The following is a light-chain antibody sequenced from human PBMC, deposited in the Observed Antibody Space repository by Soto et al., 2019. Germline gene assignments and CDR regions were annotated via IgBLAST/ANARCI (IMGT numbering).Light chain of an antibody. J-gene: IGKJ2*01. CDR3: QQYNNWPPEYT. CDR1: QSVNTR. Sequence: EIVMTQSPATLSVSPGERATLSCRASQSVNTRLAWYQQKPGQAPRLVLYDASTRATGIPARFSGSGSGTDFTLTISSLKSEDFAVYHCQQYNNWPPEYTFGQGTKLEIK. CDR2: DAS. V-gene: IGKV3D-15*01.